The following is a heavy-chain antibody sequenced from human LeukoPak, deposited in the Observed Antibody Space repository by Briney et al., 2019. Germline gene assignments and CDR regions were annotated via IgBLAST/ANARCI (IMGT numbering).Heavy chain of an antibody. CDR3: AAARSMIGTLDY. V-gene: IGHV3-30*02. CDR2: IWYDGSQR. CDR1: GFIFSTYG. J-gene: IGHJ4*02. D-gene: IGHD3-10*02. Sequence: PGGSLRLSCVASGFIFSTYGLHWVRQSPGRGLEWVAVIWYDGSQRYYADSVKGRFTISRDNSKNTLYLQMNSLRAEDTTVYYCAAARSMIGTLDYWGQGTLVTVSS.